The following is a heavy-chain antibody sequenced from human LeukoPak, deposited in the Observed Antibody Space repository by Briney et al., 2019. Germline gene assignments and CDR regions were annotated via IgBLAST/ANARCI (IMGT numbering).Heavy chain of an antibody. V-gene: IGHV1-69*01. CDR3: ARAFLGSSPVWFDP. J-gene: IGHJ5*02. CDR1: GGTFSRYA. Sequence: AVKVSCKASGGTFSRYAISGVGQAPGQGVEGMGGIIPIFGTANYAQKFQGRVTITPDESTSTAYMELSSLRSEDTAVYYCARAFLGSSPVWFDPWGQGTLVTVSS. D-gene: IGHD6-13*01. CDR2: IIPIFGTA.